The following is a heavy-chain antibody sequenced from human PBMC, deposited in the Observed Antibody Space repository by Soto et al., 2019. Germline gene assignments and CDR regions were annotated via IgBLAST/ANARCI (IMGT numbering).Heavy chain of an antibody. CDR3: ARVGPPPYYYYGMDV. J-gene: IGHJ6*02. Sequence: PGGSLRLSCAASGFTVSSNYLSWVRQAPGEGQGLRRGLEWVSVIYSGGSTYYADSLKGRFTISRDNSKNTLYLQMNSLRVEDTAVYYCARVGPPPYYYYGMDVWGQGTTVTVSS. V-gene: IGHV3-66*01. CDR1: GFTVSSNY. CDR2: IYSGGST.